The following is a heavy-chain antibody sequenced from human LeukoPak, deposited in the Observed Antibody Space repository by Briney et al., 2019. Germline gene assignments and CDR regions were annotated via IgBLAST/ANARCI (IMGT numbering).Heavy chain of an antibody. J-gene: IGHJ4*02. Sequence: PGGSLRLSCAASGFTFSTHSMNWVRQAPGKGLEWVSSINDRSTYIFYADSVKGRFTISRDNAKSSLYLQMNSLRPEDTAVYYCARMPHCGAATCPSGYWGRGTLVTVSS. V-gene: IGHV3-21*01. CDR1: GFTFSTHS. D-gene: IGHD2-21*01. CDR2: INDRSTYI. CDR3: ARMPHCGAATCPSGY.